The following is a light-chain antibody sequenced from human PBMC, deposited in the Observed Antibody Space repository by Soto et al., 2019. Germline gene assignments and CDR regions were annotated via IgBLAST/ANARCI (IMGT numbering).Light chain of an antibody. Sequence: DIKMTQSPSTLSASVGARVPITCRSSQRINELLAWYQKQPGEAPKLLIYDASNLQIVVPSRFSGSRSGTEFSLTISSLQPDDLATYYCQETHYLTLGQGTKLEL. CDR3: QETHYLT. CDR2: DAS. J-gene: IGKJ2*01. CDR1: QRINEL. V-gene: IGKV1-5*01.